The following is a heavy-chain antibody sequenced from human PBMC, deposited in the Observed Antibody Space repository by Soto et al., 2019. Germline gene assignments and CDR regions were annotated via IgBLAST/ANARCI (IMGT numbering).Heavy chain of an antibody. Sequence: PSETLSLTCTVSGGSISSYYWSWIRQPPGKGLEWIGYIYYSGSTNYNPSLKSRVTISVDTSKNQFSLKLSSVTAADTAVYYCTREYGRVGSIWFGELEGNNWFDPWGQGTLVTVSS. D-gene: IGHD3-10*01. CDR2: IYYSGST. J-gene: IGHJ5*02. V-gene: IGHV4-59*01. CDR3: TREYGRVGSIWFGELEGNNWFDP. CDR1: GGSISSYY.